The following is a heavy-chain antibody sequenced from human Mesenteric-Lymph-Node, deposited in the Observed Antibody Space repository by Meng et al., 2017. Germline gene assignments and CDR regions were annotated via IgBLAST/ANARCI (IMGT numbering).Heavy chain of an antibody. CDR2: IYHSGST. D-gene: IGHD3-10*01. Sequence: LPVRGSGPGLVKPSETLSLTCTVSGGSISSNGYYWDWVRQPPGKGLEWIGAIYHSGSTSYNPSLQSRVTMFVDTSKNQFSLMLTSVTATDTAVYYCARRRGGSGRDCWGQGTLVTVSS. J-gene: IGHJ4*02. CDR1: GGSISSNGYY. V-gene: IGHV4-39*01. CDR3: ARRRGGSGRDC.